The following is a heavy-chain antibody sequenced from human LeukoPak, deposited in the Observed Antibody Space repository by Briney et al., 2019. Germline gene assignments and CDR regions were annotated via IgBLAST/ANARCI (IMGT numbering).Heavy chain of an antibody. V-gene: IGHV4-59*10. CDR2: IYTSGST. CDR3: ARARGFRFDWFDP. Sequence: SETLSLTCGVYGGSFSGYFWTWIRQPAGKGLEWIGRIYTSGSTNYNPSLKSRVTISVDTSKNQFSLKLSSVTAADTAVYYCARARGFRFDWFDPWGQGTLVTVSS. CDR1: GGSFSGYF. J-gene: IGHJ5*02. D-gene: IGHD3-10*01.